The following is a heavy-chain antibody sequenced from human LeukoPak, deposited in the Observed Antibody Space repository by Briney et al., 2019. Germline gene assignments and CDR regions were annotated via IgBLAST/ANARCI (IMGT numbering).Heavy chain of an antibody. D-gene: IGHD3-22*01. J-gene: IGHJ4*02. V-gene: IGHV1-2*02. CDR1: GYTFTGYY. CDR2: INPNSGGT. CDR3: ARAAYYYDSSGYYYHGFHDY. Sequence: GASVKVSCKASGYTFTGYYMHWVRQAPGQGLEWMGWINPNSGGTNYAQKFQGRVTMTRDTSISTAYMELSSLRSEDTAVYYCARAAYYYDSSGYYYHGFHDYWGQGTLVTVSS.